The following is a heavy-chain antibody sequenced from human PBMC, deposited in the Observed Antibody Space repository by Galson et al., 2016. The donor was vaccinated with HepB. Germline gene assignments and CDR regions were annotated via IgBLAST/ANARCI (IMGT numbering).Heavy chain of an antibody. V-gene: IGHV3-33*01. J-gene: IGHJ4*02. CDR2: IWFDGSNK. CDR3: ARDLHGDY. CDR1: GFTFSNFG. Sequence: SLRLSCAASGFTFSNFGVHWVRQTPGKGLEWVAFIWFDGSNKYYADSVKGRFTISRDNAKNTVYLQMASLRAEDTAVYYCARDLHGDYWGQGTLVTVTS.